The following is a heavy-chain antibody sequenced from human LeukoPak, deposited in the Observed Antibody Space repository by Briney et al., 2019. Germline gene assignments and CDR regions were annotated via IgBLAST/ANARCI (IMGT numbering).Heavy chain of an antibody. J-gene: IGHJ4*02. D-gene: IGHD3-22*01. CDR2: ISSSGYYI. CDR1: GFTFSRYT. V-gene: IGHV3-21*04. Sequence: GGSLRLSCAASGFTFSRYTMNWVRQAPGKGLEWVSSISSSGYYIYQADSVKGRFTISRDNSKNTLYLQMNSLRAEDTAVYYCAKRYYDNYYFDYWGQGTLVTVSS. CDR3: AKRYYDNYYFDY.